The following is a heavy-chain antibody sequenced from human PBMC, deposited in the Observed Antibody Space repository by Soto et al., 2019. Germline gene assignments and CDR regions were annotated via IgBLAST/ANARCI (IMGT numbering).Heavy chain of an antibody. V-gene: IGHV1-46*03. Sequence: ASVKVSCKASGYTFTSYYMHWVRQAPGQGLEWMGIINPSGGSTSYAQKFQGRVTMTRDTSTSTVYMERSSLRSEDTAVYYCATRRGGYCSSTSCSDPTPYYYMDVWGKGTTVTVSS. D-gene: IGHD2-2*01. J-gene: IGHJ6*03. CDR2: INPSGGST. CDR3: ATRRGGYCSSTSCSDPTPYYYMDV. CDR1: GYTFTSYY.